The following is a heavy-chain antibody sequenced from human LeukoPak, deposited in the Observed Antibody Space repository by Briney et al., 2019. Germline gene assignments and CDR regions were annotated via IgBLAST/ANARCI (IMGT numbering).Heavy chain of an antibody. D-gene: IGHD3-10*01. Sequence: GGSLRLSCAASGFTFSIYSMNWVRQAPGKGLEWLSYITSSSSTIYYADSVKGRFTISRDNAKNSLYLQMNSLRDEDTAVYYCARDAGYDYGWPGSWGQGTLVTVSS. CDR1: GFTFSIYS. V-gene: IGHV3-48*02. CDR2: ITSSSSTI. J-gene: IGHJ5*02. CDR3: ARDAGYDYGWPGS.